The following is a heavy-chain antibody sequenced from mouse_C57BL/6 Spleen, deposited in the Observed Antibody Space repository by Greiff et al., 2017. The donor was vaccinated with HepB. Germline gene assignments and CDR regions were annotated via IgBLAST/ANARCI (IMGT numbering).Heavy chain of an antibody. CDR2: ISYDGSN. CDR1: GYSITSGYN. Sequence: EVKLQESGPGLVKPSQSLSLTCSVTGYSITSGYNWNWIRQFPGNQLEWMGYISYDGSNNYNPSLKNRISITRDTSKNQFFLKLNSVTTEDTATYYCAREITTVVGYFDVWGTGTTVTVSS. D-gene: IGHD1-1*01. V-gene: IGHV3-6*01. J-gene: IGHJ1*03. CDR3: AREITTVVGYFDV.